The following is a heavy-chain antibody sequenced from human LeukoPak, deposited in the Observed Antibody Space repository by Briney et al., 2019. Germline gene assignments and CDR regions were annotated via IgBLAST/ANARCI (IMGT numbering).Heavy chain of an antibody. CDR2: IYYSGST. J-gene: IGHJ5*02. CDR1: GGSISRYY. Sequence: SETLSLTCTVSGGSISRYYWSWIRQPPGKGLEWIGYIYYSGSTNYNPSLKSRVTISVDTSKNQFSLKLSSVTAADTAVYYCARDRGLWFGEPTNWFDPWGQGTLVTVSS. V-gene: IGHV4-59*01. CDR3: ARDRGLWFGEPTNWFDP. D-gene: IGHD3-10*01.